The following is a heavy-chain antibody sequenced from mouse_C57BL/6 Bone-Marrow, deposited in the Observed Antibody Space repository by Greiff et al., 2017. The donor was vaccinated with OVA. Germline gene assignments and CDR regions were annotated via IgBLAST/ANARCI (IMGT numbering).Heavy chain of an antibody. CDR1: GFTFSSYG. V-gene: IGHV5-6*02. D-gene: IGHD1-1*01. J-gene: IGHJ1*03. Sequence: DVKLVESGGDLVKPGGSLKLSCAASGFTFSSYGMSWVRQTPDKRLEWVATISSGGSYTYYPDSVKGRFTISRDNAKNTLYLQMSSLKSEDTAMYYCARKGVYYGSRGFDVWGTGTTVTVSS. CDR3: ARKGVYYGSRGFDV. CDR2: ISSGGSYT.